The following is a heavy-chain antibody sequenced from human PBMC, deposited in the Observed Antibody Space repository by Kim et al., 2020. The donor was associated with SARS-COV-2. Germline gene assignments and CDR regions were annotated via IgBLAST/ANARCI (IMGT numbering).Heavy chain of an antibody. V-gene: IGHV3-53*01. CDR2: IYTGGST. J-gene: IGHJ4*02. D-gene: IGHD3-16*01. Sequence: GGSLRLSCAASGFTVNSRYMFWVRQAPGKGLDWVSVIYTGGSTYYADSVKGRFTVSRDISKNTVYLQMNSLRGEDTAVYYCVRGGGDYWGQGTLVTVSS. CDR1: GFTVNSRY. CDR3: VRGGGDY.